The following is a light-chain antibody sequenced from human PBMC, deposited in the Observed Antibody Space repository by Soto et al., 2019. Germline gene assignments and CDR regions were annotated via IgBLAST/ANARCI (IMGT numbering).Light chain of an antibody. CDR1: RGDGHD. CDR2: HAS. Sequence: AIQMTQSPSSLSASVGDTVTITCRASRGDGHDLGWYQQKPGKATKLLIYHASTLQSGVPSRFSGSGSGTDFTLTISSLQAEDVATYYCLQDYDNQLSFGGGTKVQIK. J-gene: IGKJ4*01. V-gene: IGKV1-6*01. CDR3: LQDYDNQLS.